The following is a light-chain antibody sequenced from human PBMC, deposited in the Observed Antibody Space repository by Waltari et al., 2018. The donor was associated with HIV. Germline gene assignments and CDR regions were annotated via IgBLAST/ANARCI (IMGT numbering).Light chain of an antibody. CDR1: LYIDNY. CDR3: QQYENLPYS. J-gene: IGKJ2*03. CDR2: DAS. Sequence: DIQMTQSPSSLSASVGDRVTITCQASLYIDNYLSWYQQKPGKAPKLLIYDASNLETGVSSRFSGSGYGTEFSFTISGLQPEDIATYYCQQYENLPYSFGQGTKLEI. V-gene: IGKV1-33*01.